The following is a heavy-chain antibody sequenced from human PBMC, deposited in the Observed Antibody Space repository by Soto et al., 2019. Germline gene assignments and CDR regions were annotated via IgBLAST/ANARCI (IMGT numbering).Heavy chain of an antibody. CDR3: AAASGHYYYYYGMDV. Sequence: GESLKISCKGSGYSFTSYWIGWVRQMPGKGLEWMGIIYPGDSDTRYSPSFQGQVTISADKSISTAYLQWSSLKASDTAMYYCAAASGHYYYYYGMDVWGQGTTVTVSS. D-gene: IGHD6-25*01. J-gene: IGHJ6*02. CDR2: IYPGDSDT. CDR1: GYSFTSYW. V-gene: IGHV5-51*01.